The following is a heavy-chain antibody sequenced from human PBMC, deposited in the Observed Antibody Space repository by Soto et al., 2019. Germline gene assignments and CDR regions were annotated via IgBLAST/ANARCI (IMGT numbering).Heavy chain of an antibody. CDR1: GGSISSYY. CDR3: AREAYVVHFIFDY. J-gene: IGHJ4*02. V-gene: IGHV4-59*01. Sequence: SETLSLTCTVSGGSISSYYWSWIRQPPGKGLEWIGYIYYSGSTNYNPSLKSRVTISVDTSKNQFSLKLSSVTAADTAVYYCAREAYVVHFIFDYWGQGTLVTVCS. D-gene: IGHD3-16*01. CDR2: IYYSGST.